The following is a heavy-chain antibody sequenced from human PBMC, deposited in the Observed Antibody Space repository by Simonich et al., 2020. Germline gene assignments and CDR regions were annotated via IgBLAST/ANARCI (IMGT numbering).Heavy chain of an antibody. CDR1: GYSISSGYY. Sequence: QVQLQESGPGLVKPSETLSLTCAVSGYSISSGYYWGWIRQPPGKGLEWIGSIYHSGITHYNPPLKSRVTISVDTSNNQFSLKLSSVTAADTAVYYCARVGYSNYYYYGMDVWGQGTTVTVSS. J-gene: IGHJ6*02. CDR2: IYHSGIT. CDR3: ARVGYSNYYYYGMDV. D-gene: IGHD6-13*01. V-gene: IGHV4-38-2*01.